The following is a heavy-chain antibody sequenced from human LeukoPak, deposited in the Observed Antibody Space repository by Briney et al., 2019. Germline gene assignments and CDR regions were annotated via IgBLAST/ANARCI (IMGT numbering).Heavy chain of an antibody. CDR1: GGTFSSYA. CDR3: ARDLVDGREDWGYTERFDY. D-gene: IGHD2-8*02. J-gene: IGHJ4*02. CDR2: IIPIFGTA. Sequence: SVKVSRKASGGTFSSYAISWVRQAPGQGLEWMGGIIPIFGTANYAQKFQGRVTITADESTSTAYMELSSLRSEDTAVYYCARDLVDGREDWGYTERFDYWGQGTLVTVSS. V-gene: IGHV1-69*01.